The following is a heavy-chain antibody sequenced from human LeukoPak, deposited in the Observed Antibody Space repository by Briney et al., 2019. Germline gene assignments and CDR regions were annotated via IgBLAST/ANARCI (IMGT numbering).Heavy chain of an antibody. Sequence: TGGSLRLSCATSGFTFSSNVMHWVRQAPGKGLGWVSFIWYDGSDKYYADSVKGRFTISRDNSKNTLYLQMNSLKPEDTAVYYCAKDLTSAWSFDYWGQGTLDTVSS. V-gene: IGHV3-30*02. J-gene: IGHJ4*02. CDR2: IWYDGSDK. D-gene: IGHD6-19*01. CDR3: AKDLTSAWSFDY. CDR1: GFTFSSNV.